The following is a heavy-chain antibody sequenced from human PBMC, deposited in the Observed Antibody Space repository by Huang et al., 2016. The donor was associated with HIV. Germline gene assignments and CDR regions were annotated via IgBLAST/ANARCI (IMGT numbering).Heavy chain of an antibody. CDR2: FSSSDSTI. CDR3: ARDLPGGITGVTVGLDY. V-gene: IGHV3-48*01. D-gene: IGHD1-20*01. J-gene: IGHJ4*02. Sequence: EVQLVESGGGVVQPGGSLRLSCVASGFTFYTYSMNWVRPAPGKGLEWLSYFSSSDSTIYYADSVKGRFTISRDNAKNSLYLQMNSLRAEDTAVYYCARDLPGGITGVTVGLDYWGQGTLVSVSS. CDR1: GFTFYTYS.